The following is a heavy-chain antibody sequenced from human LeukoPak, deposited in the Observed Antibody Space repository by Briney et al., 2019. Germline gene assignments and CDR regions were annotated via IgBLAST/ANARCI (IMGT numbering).Heavy chain of an antibody. CDR2: IKQDGSEK. CDR3: ARDAWELLQDY. V-gene: IGHV3-7*01. CDR1: GFTFSSYW. D-gene: IGHD1-26*01. J-gene: IGHJ4*02. Sequence: GGSLRLSCAASGFTFSSYWMSWVRQAPGKGLEGVANIKQDGSEKYYVDSVKGRFTISRDNAKNSLYLQMNSLRAENTAVYYCARDAWELLQDYWGQGTLVTVSS.